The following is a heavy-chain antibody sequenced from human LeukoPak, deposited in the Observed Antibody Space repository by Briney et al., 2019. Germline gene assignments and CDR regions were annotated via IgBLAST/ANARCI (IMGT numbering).Heavy chain of an antibody. V-gene: IGHV2-5*01. CDR2: IFWSDDK. CDR3: AHLKDNHEDDFFYMDV. J-gene: IGHJ6*03. Sequence: SGPTLVKPTQTLTLTCTYSGFSLSSTGVGVSWIRQPPGKALDWLAVIFWSDDKRYSPSLRGRLTINKDTSKKQVVLTMTNMDPVDTGTYYWAHLKDNHEDDFFYMDVWGKGTTVLVSS. D-gene: IGHD5-24*01. CDR1: GFSLSSTGVG.